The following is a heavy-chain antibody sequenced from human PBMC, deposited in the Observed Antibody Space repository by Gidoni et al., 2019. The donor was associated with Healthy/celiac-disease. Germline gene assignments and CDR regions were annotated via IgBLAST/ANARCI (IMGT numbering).Heavy chain of an antibody. CDR3: AKQWYFQH. CDR2: LSASAGST. D-gene: IGHD6-19*01. J-gene: IGHJ1*01. V-gene: IGHV3-23*01. Sequence: EVQLLESGGGLVQRGGSLRLSCAAPGFTFTSYAMSWVRQAPGTGLASFSALSASAGSTYYADSVKGLFPISSDNSKNTLYPQMHSLRAADTAVYYCAKQWYFQHWGQGTLVTVSS. CDR1: GFTFTSYA.